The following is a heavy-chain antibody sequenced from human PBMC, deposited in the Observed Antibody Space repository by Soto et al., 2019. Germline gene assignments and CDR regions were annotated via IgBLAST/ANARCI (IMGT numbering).Heavy chain of an antibody. CDR2: IIPILGIA. D-gene: IGHD3-9*01. CDR3: ARLETDYDILTGPDV. Sequence: ASVKVSCKASGGTFSSYTISWVRQAPGQGLEWMGRIIPILGIANYAQKFQGRVTITADKSTSTAYMELSSLRSEDTAVYYCARLETDYDILTGPDVWGQGTRVTVSS. J-gene: IGHJ4*02. CDR1: GGTFSSYT. V-gene: IGHV1-69*02.